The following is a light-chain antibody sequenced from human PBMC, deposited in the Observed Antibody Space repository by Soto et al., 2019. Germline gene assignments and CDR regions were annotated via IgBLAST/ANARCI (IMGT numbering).Light chain of an antibody. Sequence: QSALTQPASVSGSPEQSITISCTGTSNDVGRYNLVSWYQQHPGKAPKLMIYEVSNRPSGVSNRFSGSKSGNTASLTISGLQAEDEADYYCSSYTSSSTLVFGGGTKLTVL. J-gene: IGLJ2*01. CDR2: EVS. CDR3: SSYTSSSTLV. V-gene: IGLV2-14*02. CDR1: SNDVGRYNL.